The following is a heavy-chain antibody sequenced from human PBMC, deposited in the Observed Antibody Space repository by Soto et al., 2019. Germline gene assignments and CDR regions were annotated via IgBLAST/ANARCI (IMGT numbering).Heavy chain of an antibody. CDR3: TTGIYYDILTGYHDVAY. D-gene: IGHD3-9*01. Sequence: PXGSLRLSCAASGFNLSHPWMTWVRQAAGKGLQWVGRIKSKTDGGTADYAAPVKGRFTISRDDSKNTVHLQMNSLKTEDTAVYYCTTGIYYDILTGYHDVAYWGQGTLVTVSS. CDR2: IKSKTDGGTA. V-gene: IGHV3-15*01. J-gene: IGHJ4*02. CDR1: GFNLSHPW.